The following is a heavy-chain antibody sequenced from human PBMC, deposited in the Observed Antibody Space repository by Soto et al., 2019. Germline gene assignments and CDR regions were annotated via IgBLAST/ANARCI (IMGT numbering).Heavy chain of an antibody. J-gene: IGHJ6*02. CDR1: GGAFSTYT. CDR2: VVPLLGTA. V-gene: IGHV1-69*06. D-gene: IGHD1-26*01. CDR3: ARDQETRSRLSANYMRIYYSVMDV. Sequence: QVQLVQSGAEVKKPGSSVKVSCKASGGAFSTYTFNWVRQSPGQGLEWMGGVVPLLGTADYAQQFQVRVTITADKSTSTAYMELSRLRSEDTAVYYCARDQETRSRLSANYMRIYYSVMDVWGQGTTVTASS.